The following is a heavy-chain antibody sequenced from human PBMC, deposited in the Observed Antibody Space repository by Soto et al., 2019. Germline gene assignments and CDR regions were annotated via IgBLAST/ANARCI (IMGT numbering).Heavy chain of an antibody. J-gene: IGHJ5*02. Sequence: GGSLRFSCTASGFTFSNSWMTWVRQAPGKGLKWVARIKPDESEKKYAESVKDRFSISRDNAKNSMYLQMDSLRGEDTAVYYCVRGSSNYASWDQGTLVTVSS. CDR3: VRGSSNYAS. CDR1: GFTFSNSW. CDR2: IKPDESEK. V-gene: IGHV3-7*01. D-gene: IGHD4-4*01.